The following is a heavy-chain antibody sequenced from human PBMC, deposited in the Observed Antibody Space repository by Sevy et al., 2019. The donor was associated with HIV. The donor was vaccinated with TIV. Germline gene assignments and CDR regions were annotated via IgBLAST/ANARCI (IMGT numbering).Heavy chain of an antibody. CDR1: GFTFSSYA. J-gene: IGHJ4*02. CDR2: ISGSGGST. D-gene: IGHD3-22*01. V-gene: IGHV3-23*01. Sequence: GESRKISCAASGFTFSSYAMSWVRQAPGKGLEWVSAISGSGGSTYYADSVKGRFTISRDNSKNTLYLQMNSLRAEDTAVYYCAPRDYYDSSGYYLPIDYWGQGTLVTVSS. CDR3: APRDYYDSSGYYLPIDY.